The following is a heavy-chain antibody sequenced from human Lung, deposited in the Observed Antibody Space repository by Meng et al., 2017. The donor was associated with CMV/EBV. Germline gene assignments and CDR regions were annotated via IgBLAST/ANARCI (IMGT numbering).Heavy chain of an antibody. CDR3: ARVARGGYGNWFDP. V-gene: IGHV1-18*01. CDR2: ISAYNGNT. D-gene: IGHD2-15*01. Sequence: KAFGYTITSYGSSWVRPAPGQGLEWMRWISAYNGNTNYAQRLQSRVTMTTDTSTSTAYMELRSLRSDDTAVYYCARVARGGYGNWFDPWGQGTLVTVSS. J-gene: IGHJ5*02. CDR1: GYTITSYG.